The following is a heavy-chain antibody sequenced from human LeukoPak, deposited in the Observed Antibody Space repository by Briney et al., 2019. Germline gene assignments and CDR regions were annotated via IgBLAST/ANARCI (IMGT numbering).Heavy chain of an antibody. Sequence: PSETLSLTCAAYGGYFGGYYWSWIRQPPGKGLEWVVEINHSGSTNYNPSLKSRVTISVDTSKNQFSLKLSSVTAADTAVYYCARGTSRSSSGYYYYFDYWGQGTLVTVSS. J-gene: IGHJ4*02. CDR1: GGYFGGYY. D-gene: IGHD3-22*01. V-gene: IGHV4-34*01. CDR3: ARGTSRSSSGYYYYFDY. CDR2: INHSGST.